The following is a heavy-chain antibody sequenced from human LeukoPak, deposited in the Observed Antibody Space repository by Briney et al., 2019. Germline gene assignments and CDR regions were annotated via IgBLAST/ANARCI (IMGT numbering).Heavy chain of an antibody. J-gene: IGHJ6*02. D-gene: IGHD4-11*01. CDR2: IYHSGST. CDR1: GGSISSSNC. V-gene: IGHV4-4*02. CDR3: ASVTGDYYYGMDV. Sequence: SETLSLTCAVSGGSISSSNCWSWVRQPPGKGLEWIGEIYHSGSTNYNPSLKSRVTISVDKSKNQFSLKLSSVTAADTAVYYCASVTGDYYYGMDVWGQGTTVTVSS.